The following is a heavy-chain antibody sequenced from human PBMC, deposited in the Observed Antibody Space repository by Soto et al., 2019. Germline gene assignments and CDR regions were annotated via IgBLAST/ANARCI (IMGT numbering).Heavy chain of an antibody. CDR2: ISAYNGNT. J-gene: IGHJ6*02. D-gene: IGHD3-3*01. CDR3: ARDRFLEWLLDRYACNYGMGV. CDR1: GYTFTSYG. V-gene: IGHV1-18*01. Sequence: SEKASCKASGYTFTSYGISWVRQAPGQGLAWMGWISAYNGNTNYAQKLQGRITMTTDTSTSTAYMELRSLRSDDTAVYYGARDRFLEWLLDRYACNYGMGVWSQGTRVTLS.